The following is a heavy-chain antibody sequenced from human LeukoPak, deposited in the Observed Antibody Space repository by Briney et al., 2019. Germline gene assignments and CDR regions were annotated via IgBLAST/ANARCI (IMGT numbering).Heavy chain of an antibody. V-gene: IGHV3-33*01. CDR2: IWYDGSNK. CDR3: ARGSPVGYNNDWFDP. Sequence: PGRSLRLSCAASGFTSSTYGMHWVRQAPGKGLEWVALIWYDGSNKYYADSVKGRFTISRDNSKKTLYLQMYSLRAEDTAVYYCARGSPVGYNNDWFDPWGQGTLVTVSS. D-gene: IGHD5-24*01. CDR1: GFTSSTYG. J-gene: IGHJ5*02.